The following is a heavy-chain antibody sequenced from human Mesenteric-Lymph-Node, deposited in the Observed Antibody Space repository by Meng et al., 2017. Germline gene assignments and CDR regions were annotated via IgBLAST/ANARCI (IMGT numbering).Heavy chain of an antibody. J-gene: IGHJ5*02. D-gene: IGHD3-10*01. CDR2: INHSGNT. CDR3: ARGRFGDAANSYNWFDP. V-gene: IGHV4-34*01. CDR1: GGSFSGYY. Sequence: QVQLQQWGAGPLKPSETLSITCAVYGGSFSGYYWSWIRQPPGKGLEWIAEINHSGNTNYNPSLKSRVTISVGRSNNQFSLRLKSVSAADTAVYYCARGRFGDAANSYNWFDPWGQGTLVTVSS.